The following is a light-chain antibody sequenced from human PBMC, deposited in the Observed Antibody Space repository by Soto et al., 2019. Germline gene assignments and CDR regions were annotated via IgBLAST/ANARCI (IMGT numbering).Light chain of an antibody. CDR1: SSDVVSYNL. V-gene: IGLV2-23*01. Sequence: QSVLTQPASVSGSPGQSITISCTGPSSDVVSYNLVSWYQQHPGKAPKLMIYEASKRPSGISNRFSGSKSGNAAPLTISGLQAEDEADYYCFSYAGNSLNYVFGTGTKVTVL. J-gene: IGLJ1*01. CDR2: EAS. CDR3: FSYAGNSLNYV.